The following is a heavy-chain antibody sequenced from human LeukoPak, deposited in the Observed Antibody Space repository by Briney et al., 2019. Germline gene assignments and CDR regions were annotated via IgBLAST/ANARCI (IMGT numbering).Heavy chain of an antibody. CDR3: ARERDFFGESITPYY. CDR1: GGTFSSYA. Sequence: SVKVSCKASGGTFSSYAISWVRQAPGQGLEWMGRIIPIFGIANYAQKFQGRVTITADKSTSTAYMEVSSLRSEDTAVYYCARERDFFGESITPYYWGQETLVTVSS. CDR2: IIPIFGIA. J-gene: IGHJ4*02. D-gene: IGHD3-10*01. V-gene: IGHV1-69*04.